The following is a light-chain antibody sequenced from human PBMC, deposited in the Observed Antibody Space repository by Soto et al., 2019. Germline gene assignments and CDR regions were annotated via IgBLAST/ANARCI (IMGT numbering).Light chain of an antibody. V-gene: IGLV1-40*01. J-gene: IGLJ1*01. CDR3: QSYDSSLSGFYV. CDR2: GNS. CDR1: SSNIGAGYD. Sequence: QSVLTQPPSVSGAPGQRVTISCTGSSSNIGAGYDVHWYQQLPGTAPKLLIYGNSNRPSGVPDRFSGSKSGTSASLAMTGLQAEDAADYYCQSYDSSLSGFYVFGPGTKLTVL.